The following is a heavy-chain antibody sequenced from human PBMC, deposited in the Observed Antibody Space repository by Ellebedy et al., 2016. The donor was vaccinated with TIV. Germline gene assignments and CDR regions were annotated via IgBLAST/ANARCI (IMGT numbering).Heavy chain of an antibody. V-gene: IGHV3-23*01. CDR3: AKTTRYSGYDRDGHFDY. J-gene: IGHJ4*02. D-gene: IGHD5-12*01. CDR2: ITGSGGST. Sequence: GESLKISCAAPGFSFSSYAMSWVRQAPGMGLEWVSTITGSGGSTYYADSVKGRFTTSRDKSKNTLSLQMNSLRAEDTAVYYCAKTTRYSGYDRDGHFDYWGQGTLVTVSS. CDR1: GFSFSSYA.